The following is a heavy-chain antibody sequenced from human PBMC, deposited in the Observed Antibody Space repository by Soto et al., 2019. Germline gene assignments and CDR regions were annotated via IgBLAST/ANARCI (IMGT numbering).Heavy chain of an antibody. D-gene: IGHD2-15*01. V-gene: IGHV1-69*01. CDR2: IIPIFGTA. Sequence: QVQLVQSGAEVKKPGSSVKVSCKASGGTFSSYAISWVRQAPGQGLEWMGGIIPIFGTANYAQKFQGRVTITADESTSTAYMELSSLRSEDTAVYYCARDGKEITTTPPNWFDPWGQGTLVTVSS. J-gene: IGHJ5*02. CDR1: GGTFSSYA. CDR3: ARDGKEITTTPPNWFDP.